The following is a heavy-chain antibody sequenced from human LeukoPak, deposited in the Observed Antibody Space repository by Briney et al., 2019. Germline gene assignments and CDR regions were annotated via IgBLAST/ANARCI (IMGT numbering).Heavy chain of an antibody. CDR3: ANVVAGVTCDY. V-gene: IGHV1-2*02. CDR2: INPNSGGT. J-gene: IGHJ4*02. D-gene: IGHD2-15*01. CDR1: GYTFTGHY. Sequence: ASVKVSCKASGYTFTGHYMHWVRQAPGQGLEWMGWINPNSGGTNYAQKFQGRVTMTRDTSISTAYMELSRLTSDDTAVYYCANVVAGVTCDYWGQGTLVTVSS.